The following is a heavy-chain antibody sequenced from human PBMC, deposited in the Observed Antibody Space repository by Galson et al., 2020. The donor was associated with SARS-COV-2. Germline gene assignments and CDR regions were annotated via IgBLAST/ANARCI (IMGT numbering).Heavy chain of an antibody. CDR3: AREESVRYYDTTSPLGD. D-gene: IGHD3-22*01. CDR2: TYYRSKWYN. CDR1: GDSVSSNSSS. J-gene: IGHJ4*02. V-gene: IGHV6-1*01. Sequence: LSLTCAISGDSVSSNSSSLNWIRQSPSRGLEWLVSTYYRSKWYNDYAVSVKSRITINPDTSKNQFSLQLNSVTPEDTALYYCAREESVRYYDTTSPLGDWGQGTLVTVSS.